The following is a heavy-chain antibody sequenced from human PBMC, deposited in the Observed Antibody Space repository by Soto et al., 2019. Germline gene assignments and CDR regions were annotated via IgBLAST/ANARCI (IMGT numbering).Heavy chain of an antibody. J-gene: IGHJ4*02. D-gene: IGHD6-13*01. CDR3: ASESLITAAFDY. V-gene: IGHV4-61*01. CDR1: GDSVSSGSSQ. Sequence: QVHLQESGPGLVKPSETLSLTCTVSGDSVSSGSSQWSWIRQPPGKGLEWIGYIYSSETTSYNPSLKSRVTISVETSKTQFSLKLRSVTAADTAVYYCASESLITAAFDYWGQGTLVTVSS. CDR2: IYSSETT.